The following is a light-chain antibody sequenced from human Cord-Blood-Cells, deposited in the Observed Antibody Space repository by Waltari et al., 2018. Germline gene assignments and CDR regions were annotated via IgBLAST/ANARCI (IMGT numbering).Light chain of an antibody. CDR2: DAS. V-gene: IGKV1-33*01. J-gene: IGKJ3*01. Sequence: DIQMTQSPSSLSASVGDRVTITCQASQDISNYLNWYQQKPGKAPKLLIYDASNLETGVPSRFSGSGSGTDFNFTISSVQPEDIATYYCQQYDNLPFTFGPGTKVDIK. CDR1: QDISNY. CDR3: QQYDNLPFT.